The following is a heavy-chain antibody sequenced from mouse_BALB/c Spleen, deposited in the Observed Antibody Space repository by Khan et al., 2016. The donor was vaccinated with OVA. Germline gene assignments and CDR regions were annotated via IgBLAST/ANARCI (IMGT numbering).Heavy chain of an antibody. CDR1: GYSITSGYA. J-gene: IGHJ2*01. Sequence: VQLQQSGPGLVKPSQSLSLTCTVTGYSITSGYAWNWIRQFPGNKLEWMVYISYSGVTSYTPSLKSRISITRDTSKNQFFLQLNSVTTEDTATYYCARGNYYGYYVDYWGQGTTLTVSS. CDR2: ISYSGVT. CDR3: ARGNYYGYYVDY. D-gene: IGHD1-1*01. V-gene: IGHV3-2*02.